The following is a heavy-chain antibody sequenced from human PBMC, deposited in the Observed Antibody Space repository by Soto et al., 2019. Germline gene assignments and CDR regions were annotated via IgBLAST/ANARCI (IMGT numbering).Heavy chain of an antibody. J-gene: IGHJ3*02. CDR3: ARVGYYDSSGYYQGAFDI. CDR1: GGTFSSYA. CDR2: IIPIFVTA. V-gene: IGHV1-69*01. Sequence: QVQLVQSGAEVKKPGSSVKVSCKASGGTFSSYAISWVRQAPGQGLEWMGGIIPIFVTANYAQKFQGRVTITADESTSTAYMELSSLRSEDTAVYYCARVGYYDSSGYYQGAFDIWGQGTMVTVSS. D-gene: IGHD3-22*01.